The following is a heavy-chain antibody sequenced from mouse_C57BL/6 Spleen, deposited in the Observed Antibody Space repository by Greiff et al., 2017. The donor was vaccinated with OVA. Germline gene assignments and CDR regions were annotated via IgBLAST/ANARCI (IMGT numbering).Heavy chain of an antibody. D-gene: IGHD4-1*01. J-gene: IGHJ4*01. Sequence: QVQLQQPGAELVRPGSSVKLSCKASGYTFTSYWMDWVKQRPGQGLEWIGNIYPSDSETHYNQKFTDKATLTADKSSSTAYMQLSSLTSEDSAVYYCAREGNWDYYAMDYWGQGTSVTVSS. CDR3: AREGNWDYYAMDY. V-gene: IGHV1-61*01. CDR1: GYTFTSYW. CDR2: IYPSDSET.